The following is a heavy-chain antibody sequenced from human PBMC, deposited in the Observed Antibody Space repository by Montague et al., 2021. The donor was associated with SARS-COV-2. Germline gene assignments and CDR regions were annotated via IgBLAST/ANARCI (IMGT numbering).Heavy chain of an antibody. CDR3: ASSGITLTGLDAFDI. CDR1: GDSVSSKSVA. D-gene: IGHD3-9*01. J-gene: IGHJ3*02. CDR2: TYYRSKWDS. Sequence: CAISGDSVSSKSVAWNWIRQSPSRGLEWLGRTYYRSKWDSDYAESVKRRLAITPDTSKNQVSLQLNSVIPEDTAVYFCASSGITLTGLDAFDIWGQGTMATVSS. V-gene: IGHV6-1*01.